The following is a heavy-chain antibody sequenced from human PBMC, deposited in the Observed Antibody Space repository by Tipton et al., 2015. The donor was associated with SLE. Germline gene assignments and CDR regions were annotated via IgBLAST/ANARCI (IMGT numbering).Heavy chain of an antibody. CDR3: ARVAVVFAAPDY. CDR1: GYSISSGYY. CDR2: IYHSGSA. J-gene: IGHJ4*02. V-gene: IGHV4-31*11. D-gene: IGHD2-21*01. Sequence: TLSLTCAVSGYSISSGYYWSWIRQYPGKGLEWIGNIYHSGSAYYNPSLKSRVTISVDTSKNQFSLKLNSLTAADTAIYFCARVAVVFAAPDYWGQGTLVTVSS.